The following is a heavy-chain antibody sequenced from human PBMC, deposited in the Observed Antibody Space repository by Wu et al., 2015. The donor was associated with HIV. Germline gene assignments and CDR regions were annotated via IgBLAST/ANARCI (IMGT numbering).Heavy chain of an antibody. V-gene: IGHV1-18*01. Sequence: QVQLVQSGAEVEKPGASVKVSCKASGYTFTSYGISWVRQAPGQGLEWMGWISAYNGNTNYAQKLQGRVTMTTDTSTSTAYMELRSLRSDDTAVYRGVALQIKPLPSSPDMVSSWGQGTLVTVSS. CDR1: GYTFTSYG. CDR2: ISAYNGNT. D-gene: IGHD3-3*01. CDR3: VALQIKPLPSSPDMVSS. J-gene: IGHJ4*02.